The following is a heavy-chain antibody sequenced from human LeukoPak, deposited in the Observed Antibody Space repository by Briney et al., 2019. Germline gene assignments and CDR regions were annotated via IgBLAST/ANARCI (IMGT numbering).Heavy chain of an antibody. D-gene: IGHD3-22*01. CDR2: INYSGST. CDR1: GDSISTSTYY. Sequence: SETLSLTCTVSGDSISTSTYYWGWIRQPPGKGLEWIGSINYSGSTYYNPSLKSRVTISVDTSRNQFSLKLTSATAADTAVYYCARQWFYWGQGTLVTVSS. V-gene: IGHV4-39*01. CDR3: ARQWFY. J-gene: IGHJ4*02.